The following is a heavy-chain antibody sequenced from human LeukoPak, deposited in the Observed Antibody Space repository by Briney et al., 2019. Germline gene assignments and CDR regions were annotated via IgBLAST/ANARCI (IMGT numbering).Heavy chain of an antibody. J-gene: IGHJ4*02. Sequence: SQTLSLTFAISGDSVSINSAAWNWIRQSPSRGLEWLGRTYYRSKWYNDYAVSVKSRITINPDTSKNQFSLQLNSVTPEDTAVYYCAREGRYYDSSGYRNGLGYWGQGTLVTVSS. CDR3: AREGRYYDSSGYRNGLGY. CDR1: GDSVSINSAA. V-gene: IGHV6-1*01. D-gene: IGHD3-22*01. CDR2: TYYRSKWYN.